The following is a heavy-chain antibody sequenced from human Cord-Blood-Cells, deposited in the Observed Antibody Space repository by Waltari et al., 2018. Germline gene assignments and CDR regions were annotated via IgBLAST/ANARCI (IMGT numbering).Heavy chain of an antibody. CDR3: AKADCSSTSCWVDY. Sequence: QVQLVESGGGVVQPGRSLRLSCAASGFTFSSYGMHWVRQAPGKGLGWVAVISYEGSNKYYADSVKGRFTISRDNSKNTRYLQMNSLRAEDTAVYYCAKADCSSTSCWVDYWGQGTLVTVSS. CDR1: GFTFSSYG. D-gene: IGHD2-2*01. CDR2: ISYEGSNK. V-gene: IGHV3-30*18. J-gene: IGHJ4*02.